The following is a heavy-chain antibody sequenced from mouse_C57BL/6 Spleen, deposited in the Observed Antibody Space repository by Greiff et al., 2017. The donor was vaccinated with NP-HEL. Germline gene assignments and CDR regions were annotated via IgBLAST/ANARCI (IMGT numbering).Heavy chain of an antibody. J-gene: IGHJ4*01. CDR1: GFSLTSYA. D-gene: IGHD1-1*01. CDR3: ASYYGSSYGAMDY. CDR2: IWTGGGT. V-gene: IGHV2-9-1*01. Sequence: VQLQESGPGLVAPSQRLSITCTVSGFSLTSYAISWVRQPPGKGLEWLGVIWTGGGTNYNSALKSRLSISKDNSKSQVFLKMNSLQTDDTARYYCASYYGSSYGAMDYWGQGTSVTVSS.